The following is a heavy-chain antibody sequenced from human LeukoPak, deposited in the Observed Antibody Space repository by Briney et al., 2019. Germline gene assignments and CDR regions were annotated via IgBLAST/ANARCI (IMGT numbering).Heavy chain of an antibody. CDR3: AKYFASGSYYKLPH. D-gene: IGHD3-10*01. CDR1: GFTFSSYA. CDR2: ISGSGAYT. Sequence: PGGSLRLSCSASGFTFSSYAISWVRQAPGKGLEWVSTISGSGAYTSYADSVKGRFTISRDNSKNTLYLQMNSLRAEDTAVYYCAKYFASGSYYKLPHWGQGTLVTVSS. V-gene: IGHV3-23*01. J-gene: IGHJ1*01.